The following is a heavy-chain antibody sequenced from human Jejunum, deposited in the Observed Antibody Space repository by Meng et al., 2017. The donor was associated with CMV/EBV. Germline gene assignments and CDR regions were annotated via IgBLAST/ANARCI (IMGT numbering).Heavy chain of an antibody. V-gene: IGHV4-4*07. CDR1: DDSISSYY. CDR3: ARVVWAAAGDFDY. CDR2: IHSSGAT. Sequence: QLQESGPGLGEPSETLSLTCTVSDDSISSYYWSWIRQPAGKGLEWIGRIHSSGATNYNPSLKSRVSMSVDMAKKQFSLNLNSVTAADTAVYYCARVVWAAAGDFDYWGQGTLVTVSS. D-gene: IGHD6-13*01. J-gene: IGHJ4*02.